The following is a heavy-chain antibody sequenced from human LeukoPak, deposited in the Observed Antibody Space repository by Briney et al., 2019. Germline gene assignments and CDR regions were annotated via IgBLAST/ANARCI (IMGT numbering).Heavy chain of an antibody. CDR1: GFTFSNYW. Sequence: PGGSLRISCEASGFTFSNYWMTWVRQAPGKGLEWVAKIKQDGSDENYVDSVKGRFTISRDNGKNSLYLQMNSLRAEDTAVYYCARGGSDSDYWGQGTLDTVSS. V-gene: IGHV3-7*04. J-gene: IGHJ4*02. CDR2: IKQDGSDE. CDR3: ARGGSDSDY. D-gene: IGHD6-6*01.